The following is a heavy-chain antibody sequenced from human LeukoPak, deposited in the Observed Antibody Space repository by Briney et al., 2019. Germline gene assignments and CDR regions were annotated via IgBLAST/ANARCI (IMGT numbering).Heavy chain of an antibody. CDR2: IYYSGST. CDR1: GGSISSYY. CDR3: ARERAGYYYYGMDV. Sequence: SETLSLTCTVSGGSISSYYWSWIRQPPGKGLEWIGYIYYSGSTNYNPSLKSRVTISVDTSKNQFSLKLSSVTAADTAVYYCARERAGYYYYGMDVWGQGTTVTASS. J-gene: IGHJ6*02. V-gene: IGHV4-59*01.